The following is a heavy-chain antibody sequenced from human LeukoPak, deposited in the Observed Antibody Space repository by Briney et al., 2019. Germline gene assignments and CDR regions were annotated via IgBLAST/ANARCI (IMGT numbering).Heavy chain of an antibody. CDR2: ISRSSAYI. Sequence: GGSLRLSCAASGFTFSSYSMNWVRRAPGKGLEWVSSISRSSAYIYYADSVKGRFTISRDNAKNSLYLQMNSLRAEDTAVYYCASFPPYMVRTDAFDIWGQGTMVTVSS. CDR3: ASFPPYMVRTDAFDI. V-gene: IGHV3-21*01. CDR1: GFTFSSYS. D-gene: IGHD3-10*01. J-gene: IGHJ3*02.